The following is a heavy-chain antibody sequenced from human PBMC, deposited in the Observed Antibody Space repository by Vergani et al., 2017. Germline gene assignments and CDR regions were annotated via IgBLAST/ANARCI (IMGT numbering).Heavy chain of an antibody. J-gene: IGHJ1*01. CDR3: ARDHLRYCSGGSCYPEYFQH. V-gene: IGHV3-7*03. D-gene: IGHD2-15*01. Sequence: EVQLVESGGGLVQPGGSLRLSCVASGFTFSSYWMSWVRQAPGKGLEWVANIKQDGSEKYYVDSVKGRFTISRDNAKNSLYLQMNSLRAEDTAVYYCARDHLRYCSGGSCYPEYFQHWGQGTLVTVSS. CDR1: GFTFSSYW. CDR2: IKQDGSEK.